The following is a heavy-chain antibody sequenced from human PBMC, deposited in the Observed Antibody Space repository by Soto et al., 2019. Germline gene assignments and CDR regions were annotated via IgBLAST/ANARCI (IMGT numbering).Heavy chain of an antibody. Sequence: QVQLQESGPGLVKPSETLSLTCTVSGGSISSYYWSWIRQPPGKGLEWIGYIYYSGSTNYNPSLKSRVTISVDTSKNQFSLKLSSVTAADTAVYYCARWYVDIVATTSIYFDYWGQGTLVTVSS. CDR2: IYYSGST. J-gene: IGHJ4*02. V-gene: IGHV4-59*01. CDR1: GGSISSYY. D-gene: IGHD5-12*01. CDR3: ARWYVDIVATTSIYFDY.